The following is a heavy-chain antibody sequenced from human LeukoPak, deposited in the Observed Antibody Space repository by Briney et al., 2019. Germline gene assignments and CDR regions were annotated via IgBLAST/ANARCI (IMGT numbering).Heavy chain of an antibody. CDR3: ATSPLDSRYYFDY. CDR1: GFTFSTFW. D-gene: IGHD6-13*01. Sequence: GGSLRLSCAASGFTFSTFWMHWIRQAPGKGPVWVSRINSDGSRTTYADSVKGRFTISRDNAKNTLYLQMSSLRAEDTAVYYCATSPLDSRYYFDYWGQGTLVTVSS. V-gene: IGHV3-74*01. CDR2: INSDGSRT. J-gene: IGHJ4*02.